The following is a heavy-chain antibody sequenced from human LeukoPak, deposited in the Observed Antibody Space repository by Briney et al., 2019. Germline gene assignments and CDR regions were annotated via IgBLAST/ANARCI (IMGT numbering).Heavy chain of an antibody. D-gene: IGHD1-26*01. CDR3: ARDVGWELFDY. Sequence: SGGSLRLSCAASGFTFDDYGMSWVRQAPGKGLEWVSGINWNGGSTGYADSVKGRFTISRDNAKNSLYLQMNSLRAEDTALYCCARDVGWELFDYWGQGTLVTVSS. V-gene: IGHV3-20*04. J-gene: IGHJ4*02. CDR2: INWNGGST. CDR1: GFTFDDYG.